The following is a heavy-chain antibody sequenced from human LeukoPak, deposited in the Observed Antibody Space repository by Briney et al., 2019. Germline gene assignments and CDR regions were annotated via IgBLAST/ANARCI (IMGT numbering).Heavy chain of an antibody. CDR3: ARAGGGGSYYPWFDP. Sequence: ASETLSLTCTVSGGSTSSYYWSWIRQPPGKALEWIGYIYYSGSTYYNPSLKSRVTISVDTSKNQFSLKLSSVTAADTAVYYCARAGGGGSYYPWFDPWGQGTLVTVSS. CDR1: GGSTSSYY. D-gene: IGHD1-26*01. CDR2: IYYSGST. V-gene: IGHV4-30-4*08. J-gene: IGHJ5*02.